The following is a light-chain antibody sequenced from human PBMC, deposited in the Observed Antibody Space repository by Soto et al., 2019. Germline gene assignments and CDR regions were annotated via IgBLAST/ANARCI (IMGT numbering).Light chain of an antibody. V-gene: IGKV1-33*01. CDR1: QDISHY. CDR3: QQYDNLPFT. Sequence: DIQMTQSPSSLSASVGDRVTITCQASQDISHYLNWYQQKPGKAPKLLIYDASNLETGVPSRFSGSGSGTDVTFTISSQQPEDIATYYCQQYDNLPFTFGPGTKVDIK. CDR2: DAS. J-gene: IGKJ3*01.